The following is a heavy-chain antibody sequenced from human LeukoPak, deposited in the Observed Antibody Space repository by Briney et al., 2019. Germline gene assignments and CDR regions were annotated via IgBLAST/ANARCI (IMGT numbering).Heavy chain of an antibody. Sequence: PGGSLRLSCAVSGFTFSSYGMHWVRQAPGKGLEWVSAISGSGGSTYYADSVRGRFTISRDNSKNTLHLRMNSLRAEDTAVYYCAKADHYYYYMGVWGKGTTVTVSS. CDR1: GFTFSSYG. J-gene: IGHJ6*03. V-gene: IGHV3-23*01. CDR2: ISGSGGST. CDR3: AKADHYYYYMGV.